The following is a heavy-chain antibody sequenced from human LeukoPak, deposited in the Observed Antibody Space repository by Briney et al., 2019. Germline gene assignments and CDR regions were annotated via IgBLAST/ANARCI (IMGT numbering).Heavy chain of an antibody. J-gene: IGHJ4*02. CDR2: INQDGSEK. D-gene: IGHD3-10*02. Sequence: QTGGSLSLSCAASGFTFSRYWMSGVRQATGKGREWVANINQDGSEKYYVASVKGRFTITRDNTKNSLYLQINSMRAEDTAVYYCAREELTMFGGFDYWGQGNLVTVSS. CDR1: GFTFSRYW. V-gene: IGHV3-7*01. CDR3: AREELTMFGGFDY.